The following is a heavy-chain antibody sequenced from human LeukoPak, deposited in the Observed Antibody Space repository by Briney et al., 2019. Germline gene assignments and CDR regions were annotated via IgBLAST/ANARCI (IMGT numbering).Heavy chain of an antibody. CDR2: ISYDGNNK. V-gene: IGHV3-30-3*01. CDR3: ARDRSCSGGSCYSWFDP. D-gene: IGHD2-15*01. Sequence: PGKSLRLSCAASGFSFSSYAMHWVRQAPGKGLDWVAVISYDGNNKYYADSVKGRFTISRDNSKNTVYLQMNSLRAEDTAVYYCARDRSCSGGSCYSWFDPWGQGTLVTVSS. J-gene: IGHJ5*02. CDR1: GFSFSSYA.